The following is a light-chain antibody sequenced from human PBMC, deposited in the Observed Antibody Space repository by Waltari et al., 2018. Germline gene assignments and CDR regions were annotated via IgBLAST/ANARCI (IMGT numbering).Light chain of an antibody. Sequence: QSVLTQPPSASGTPGQRVPIPCSGSNANIGRNTVNWYQQVPAAAPKLIVYRNYQRPSGVPDRFSGSKSGASASLTISGLQSEDEGDYYCATWDDSLTNYVFGTGTKVTV. V-gene: IGLV1-44*01. CDR1: NANIGRNT. CDR2: RNY. CDR3: ATWDDSLTNYV. J-gene: IGLJ1*01.